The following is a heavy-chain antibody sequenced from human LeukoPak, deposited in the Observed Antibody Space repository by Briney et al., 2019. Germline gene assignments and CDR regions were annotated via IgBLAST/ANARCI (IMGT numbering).Heavy chain of an antibody. Sequence: GGSLRLSCSASGFTFSSYAMHWVRQAPGKGLEYVSAISSNGGSTYYADSVKGRFTISRDNSKNTLYLQMNSLRAEDTAVYYCANRCSSTSCYYYWGQGTLVTVSS. V-gene: IGHV3-64*04. CDR2: ISSNGGST. D-gene: IGHD2-2*01. CDR1: GFTFSSYA. J-gene: IGHJ4*02. CDR3: ANRCSSTSCYYY.